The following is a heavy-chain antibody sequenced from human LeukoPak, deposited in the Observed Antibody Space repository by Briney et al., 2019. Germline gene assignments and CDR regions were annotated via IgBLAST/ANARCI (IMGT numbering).Heavy chain of an antibody. J-gene: IGHJ4*02. D-gene: IGHD5-12*01. CDR3: ARGGETTIAQYDY. Sequence: SETLSLTCTVSGGSIISYFWSWIRQPPGKGPEWIGYIFDSGTTNYNPSTNYNPSLKSRVTVSLDTSKNHSSLKLSSVTAADTAVYFCARGGETTIAQYDYWGQGILVTVSS. V-gene: IGHV4-59*01. CDR2: IFDSGTTNYNPST. CDR1: GGSIISYF.